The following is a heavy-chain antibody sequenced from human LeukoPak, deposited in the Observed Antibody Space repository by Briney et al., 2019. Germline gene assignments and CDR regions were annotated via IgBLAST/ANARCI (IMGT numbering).Heavy chain of an antibody. D-gene: IGHD6-6*01. CDR1: GFTFSIYS. CDR2: ISSSSGYI. Sequence: GGSLRLSCAGYGFTFSIYSMNWVRQAPGKGLEWVSSISSSSGYIYYADSVKGRFTISRDNARNSVSLLINSLRVDDTAVYYCVRDSGSRSSGIFDYWGQGALVTVSS. J-gene: IGHJ4*02. CDR3: VRDSGSRSSGIFDY. V-gene: IGHV3-21*01.